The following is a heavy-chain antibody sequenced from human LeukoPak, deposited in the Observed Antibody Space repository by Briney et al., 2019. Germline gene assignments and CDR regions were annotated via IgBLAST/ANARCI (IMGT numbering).Heavy chain of an antibody. CDR3: AREMAVAGSGVIDS. CDR2: INPNSGDT. D-gene: IGHD6-19*01. CDR1: GYTFSDYY. Sequence: GASVKVSCKTSGYTFSDYYIHWIRQAPGQGLEWVGWINPNSGDTDYAQKFQGRVTMTTDTSTNTAYMELRSLRSDDTAVYYCAREMAVAGSGVIDSWGQGTLVTVSS. J-gene: IGHJ4*02. V-gene: IGHV1-2*02.